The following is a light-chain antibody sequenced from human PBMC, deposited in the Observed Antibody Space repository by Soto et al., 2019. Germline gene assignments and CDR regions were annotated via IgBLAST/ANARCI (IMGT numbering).Light chain of an antibody. CDR1: QSVSSN. Sequence: EIVITQSTATLSVSPGERPTLSWRASQSVSSNLAWYQQKPGQAPRLLIHGASTRATGIPARFSGSGSGTEFTLTISSLQSEDYAVYYCQQYNNWTPVWTFGQGTKVDIK. J-gene: IGKJ1*01. CDR2: GAS. CDR3: QQYNNWTPVWT. V-gene: IGKV3-15*01.